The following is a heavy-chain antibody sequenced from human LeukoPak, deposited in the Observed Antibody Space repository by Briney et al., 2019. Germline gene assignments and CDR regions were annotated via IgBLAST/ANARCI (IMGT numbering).Heavy chain of an antibody. CDR3: ARGRRLMVRGWFDY. CDR2: INHSGST. V-gene: IGHV4-34*01. Sequence: SETLSLTCAVYGGSFSGYYWSWIRQPPGKGLEWIGEINHSGSTNYNPSLKSRATISVDTSKNQFSLKLSSVTAADTAVYYCARGRRLMVRGWFDYWGQGTLVTVSS. CDR1: GGSFSGYY. D-gene: IGHD3-10*01. J-gene: IGHJ4*02.